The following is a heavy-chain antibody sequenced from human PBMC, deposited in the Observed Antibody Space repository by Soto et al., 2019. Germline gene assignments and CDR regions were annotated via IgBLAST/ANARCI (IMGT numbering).Heavy chain of an antibody. V-gene: IGHV3-66*01. CDR3: VRENYYYGMDV. CDR2: IKSGGNT. J-gene: IGHJ6*02. Sequence: PEESLRLSFAASVFTYRSYWMHWVRQAPGKGLEWVSLIKSGGNTYYADSVECRFTISRDNSKNTVFLQMNSLRAEDTAVYYCVRENYYYGMDVWGQGT. CDR1: VFTYRSYW.